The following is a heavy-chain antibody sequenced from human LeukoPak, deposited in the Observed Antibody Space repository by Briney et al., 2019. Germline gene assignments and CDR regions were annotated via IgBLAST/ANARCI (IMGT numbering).Heavy chain of an antibody. D-gene: IGHD3/OR15-3a*01. CDR3: ARQTGSGLFILP. J-gene: IGHJ4*02. CDR2: IYYSGST. CDR1: GGSISSYY. Sequence: SETLSLTCTVSGGSISSYYWSWIRQPPGKGLEWIGSIYYSGSTYYNPSLKSRVTISVDTSKNQFSLKLSSVTAADTAVYYCARQTGSGLFILPGGQGTLVTVSS. V-gene: IGHV4-39*01.